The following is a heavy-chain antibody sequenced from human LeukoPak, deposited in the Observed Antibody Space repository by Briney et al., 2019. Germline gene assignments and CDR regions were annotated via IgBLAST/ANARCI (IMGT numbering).Heavy chain of an antibody. Sequence: SETLSLTCAVYGGSFSGYYWSWIRQPPGKGLEWIGEINHSGSTNYNPSLKSRVTISVDTSKNQFSLKLSSVTAADTAVYYCARLEIAAAGNRWFDPWGQGTLVTVSS. CDR1: GGSFSGYY. V-gene: IGHV4-34*01. CDR2: INHSGST. CDR3: ARLEIAAAGNRWFDP. J-gene: IGHJ5*02. D-gene: IGHD6-13*01.